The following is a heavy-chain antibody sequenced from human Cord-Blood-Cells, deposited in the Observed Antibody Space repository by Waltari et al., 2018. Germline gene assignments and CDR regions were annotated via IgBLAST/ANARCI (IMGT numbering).Heavy chain of an antibody. D-gene: IGHD4-17*01. Sequence: QVQLPQSGPGLVKPSQARSLPRAIPGASVSSNSAAWNWNRQSPSSVLEWLGRTYYRSKWYNDDAVSVKSRITINPDTSKNQFSLQLNSVTPEDTAVYYCAFQTVDAFDIWGQGTVVTGSA. CDR1: GASVSSNSAA. CDR3: AFQTVDAFDI. CDR2: TYYRSKWYN. V-gene: IGHV6-1*01. J-gene: IGHJ3*02.